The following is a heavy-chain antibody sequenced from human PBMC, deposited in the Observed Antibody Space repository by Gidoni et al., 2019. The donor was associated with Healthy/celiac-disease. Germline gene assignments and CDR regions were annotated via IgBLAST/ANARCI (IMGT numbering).Heavy chain of an antibody. V-gene: IGHV3-30-3*01. D-gene: IGHD5-12*01. CDR2: ISYDGSNK. CDR3: ARDSGYEPPQYYYYGMDV. J-gene: IGHJ6*02. CDR1: GFTFSSYA. Sequence: QVQLVESGGGVVQPGRSLRLSCAASGFTFSSYAMHWVRQAPGKVLEWVAVISYDGSNKYYADSVKGRFTISRDNSKNTLYLQMNSLRAEDTAVYYCARDSGYEPPQYYYYGMDVWGQGTTVTVSS.